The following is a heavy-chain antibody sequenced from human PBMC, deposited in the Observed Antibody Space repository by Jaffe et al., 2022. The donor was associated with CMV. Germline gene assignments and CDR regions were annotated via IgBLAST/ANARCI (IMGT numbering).Heavy chain of an antibody. J-gene: IGHJ4*02. Sequence: EVQLVESGGGLVQPGGSLRLSCAASGFTFSSYEMNWVRQAPGKGLEWVSYISSSGSTIYYADSVKGRFTISRDNAKNSLYLQMNSLRAEDTAVYYCARPVLIAAAAKDGYWGRGTLVTVSS. CDR3: ARPVLIAAAAKDGY. V-gene: IGHV3-48*03. CDR1: GFTFSSYE. CDR2: ISSSGSTI. D-gene: IGHD6-13*01.